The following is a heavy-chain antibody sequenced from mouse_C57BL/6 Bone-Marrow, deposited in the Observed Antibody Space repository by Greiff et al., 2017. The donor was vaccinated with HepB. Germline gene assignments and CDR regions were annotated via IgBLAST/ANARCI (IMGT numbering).Heavy chain of an antibody. D-gene: IGHD1-1*01. J-gene: IGHJ1*03. V-gene: IGHV5-4*01. Sequence: DVQLVESGGGLVKPGGSLKLSCAASGFTFSSYAMSWVRQTPEKRLEWVATISDGGSYTYYPDNVKGRFTISRDNAKNNLYLQMSHLKSEDTAMYYCASTVVGYFDVWGTGTTVTVSS. CDR3: ASTVVGYFDV. CDR2: ISDGGSYT. CDR1: GFTFSSYA.